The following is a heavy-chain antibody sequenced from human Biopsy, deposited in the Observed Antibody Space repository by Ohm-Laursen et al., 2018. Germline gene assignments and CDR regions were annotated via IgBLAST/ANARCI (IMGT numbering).Heavy chain of an antibody. D-gene: IGHD6-19*01. CDR3: ALQSVAQMKNFDY. Sequence: EASVKVSCKASGFSFTGYYIHWVRQAPGQGLEWMGWISPKSGDTNYAHKFQGNITMTRDTSMSTAYTEMSRLRCDDTAVYYCALQSVAQMKNFDYWGQGTLVTVSS. J-gene: IGHJ4*02. CDR1: GFSFTGYY. CDR2: ISPKSGDT. V-gene: IGHV1-2*02.